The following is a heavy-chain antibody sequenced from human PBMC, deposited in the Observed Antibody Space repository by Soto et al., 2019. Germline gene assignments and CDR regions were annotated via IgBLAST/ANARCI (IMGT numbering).Heavy chain of an antibody. CDR1: GFTFSSYS. V-gene: IGHV3-21*01. D-gene: IGHD6-13*01. Sequence: LRLSWAASGFTFSSYSMNWVRQAPGKGLEWVSSISSSSSYIYYADSVKGRFTISRDNAKNSLYLQMNSLRAEDTAVYYCARDGIGIAAAARYGMDVWGQGTTVTVSS. CDR2: ISSSSSYI. J-gene: IGHJ6*02. CDR3: ARDGIGIAAAARYGMDV.